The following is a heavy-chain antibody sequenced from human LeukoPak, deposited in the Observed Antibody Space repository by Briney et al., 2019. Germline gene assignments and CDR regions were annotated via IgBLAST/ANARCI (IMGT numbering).Heavy chain of an antibody. V-gene: IGHV4-38-2*02. CDR3: TREIGGTTVHY. CDR1: GYSISSGYY. CDR2: VYSSGRT. D-gene: IGHD1-7*01. J-gene: IGHJ4*02. Sequence: SETLSLTCTVSGYSISSGYYWGWIRQPPGKGLEWIGSVYSSGRTYYNPSLTSRVTVSVDTSKNQFYLKLSSVTAADTAVYYCTREIGGTTVHYWGQGTLVTVSS.